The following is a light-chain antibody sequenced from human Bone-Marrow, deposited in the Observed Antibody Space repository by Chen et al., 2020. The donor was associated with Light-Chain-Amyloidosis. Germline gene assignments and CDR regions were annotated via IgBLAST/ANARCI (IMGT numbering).Light chain of an antibody. CDR1: QDIGDC. Sequence: DTRMTQSPSTLSASVGDRVTITCRPSQDIGDCLAWFQHKPGKAPKLLIYKASNLQTGVPSRFSGSGSGTEFTLSINTLQPDDFATYFCQQYKSYSFTFGQGTKL. V-gene: IGKV1-5*03. CDR2: KAS. J-gene: IGKJ2*01. CDR3: QQYKSYSFT.